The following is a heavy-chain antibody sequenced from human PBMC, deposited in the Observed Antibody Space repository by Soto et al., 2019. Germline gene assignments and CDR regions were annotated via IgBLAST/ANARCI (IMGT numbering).Heavy chain of an antibody. Sequence: ASVKSCKSSGYSFISHSITWVRQAPGQGLEWMGRISAYNGNTNYAQKLQGRVTMTTDTSTSTAYMELRSLKSDDTAVYYCARGAFCGGAPGCRDMDVWGQGTTVTVSS. V-gene: IGHV1-18*01. CDR3: ARGAFCGGAPGCRDMDV. J-gene: IGHJ6*02. D-gene: IGHD2-21*01. CDR2: ISAYNGNT. CDR1: GYSFISHS.